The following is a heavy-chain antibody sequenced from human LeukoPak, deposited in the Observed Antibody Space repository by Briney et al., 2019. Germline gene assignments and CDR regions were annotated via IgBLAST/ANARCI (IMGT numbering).Heavy chain of an antibody. D-gene: IGHD1-7*01. V-gene: IGHV3-15*01. J-gene: IGHJ5*02. CDR1: GFTFTNAW. CDR3: AAEGSLPLGTNWFDP. Sequence: GGSLRLSCAASGFTFTNAWMSWVRQAPGKGLEWVGRIKRKTDGGTADYAAPVKGRFTISRDDSKNTLYLQMNSLKTEDTAVYYCAAEGSLPLGTNWFDPWGQGTLVTVSS. CDR2: IKRKTDGGTA.